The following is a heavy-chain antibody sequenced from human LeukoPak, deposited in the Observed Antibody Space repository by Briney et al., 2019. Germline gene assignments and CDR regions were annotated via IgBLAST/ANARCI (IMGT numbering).Heavy chain of an antibody. CDR3: ARTAIDSSGYSAFDI. D-gene: IGHD3-22*01. V-gene: IGHV4-61*02. CDR2: IYTSGST. CDR1: GGSISSGSYY. J-gene: IGHJ3*02. Sequence: SETLSLTCTVSGGSISSGSYYWSWIRQPAGKGLEWIGRIYTSGSTNYNPSLKSRVTISVDTSKNQFSLKLSSVTAADTAVYYCARTAIDSSGYSAFDIWGQGTMVTVSS.